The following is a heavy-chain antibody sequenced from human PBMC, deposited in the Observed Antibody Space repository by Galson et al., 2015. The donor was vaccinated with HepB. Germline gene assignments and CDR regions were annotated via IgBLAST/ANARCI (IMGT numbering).Heavy chain of an antibody. CDR1: GFSFASYW. V-gene: IGHV5-51*01. CDR3: ARHSQTTASFALCFCYGLGV. CDR2: IYPGDSDT. Sequence: QSGAEVKKPGESLKISCKGSGFSFASYWIGWVRQMPGKGLEWMGLIYPGDSDTRYSPSFQGQVTISADKSINTAYLQGSSLRASDTAIYYCARHSQTTASFALCFCYGLGVWGQGPKVT. J-gene: IGHJ6*02. D-gene: IGHD3-16*01.